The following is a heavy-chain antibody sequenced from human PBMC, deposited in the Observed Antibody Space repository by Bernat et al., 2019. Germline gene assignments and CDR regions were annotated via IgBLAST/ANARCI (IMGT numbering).Heavy chain of an antibody. CDR1: GFTFSSYA. CDR2: ISYDGSNK. CDR3: ARPVGYCSGGSCYHMCFDP. D-gene: IGHD2-15*01. V-gene: IGHV3-30*01. Sequence: QVQLVESGGGVVQPGRSLRLSCAASGFTFSSYAMHWVRQAPGKGLEWVAVISYDGSNKYYADSVKGRFTISRDNSKNTLYLQMNSLRAEDTAVYYCARPVGYCSGGSCYHMCFDPWGQGTLVTVSS. J-gene: IGHJ5*02.